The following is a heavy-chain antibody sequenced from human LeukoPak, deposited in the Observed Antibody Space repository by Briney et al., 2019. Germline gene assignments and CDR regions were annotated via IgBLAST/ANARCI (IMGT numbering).Heavy chain of an antibody. J-gene: IGHJ4*02. CDR1: GGSISSSSYY. Sequence: PSETLSLTCTVSGGSISSSSYYWGWIRQPPGKGLEWIGSIYYSGSTYYNPSLKSRVTISVDTSKNQFPLKLSSVTAADTAVYYCASAGDMIVNHWGQGTLVTVSS. CDR2: IYYSGST. CDR3: ASAGDMIVNH. D-gene: IGHD3-22*01. V-gene: IGHV4-39*06.